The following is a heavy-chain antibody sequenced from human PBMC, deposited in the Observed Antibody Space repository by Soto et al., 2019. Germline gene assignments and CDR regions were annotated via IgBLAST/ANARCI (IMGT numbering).Heavy chain of an antibody. D-gene: IGHD1-26*01. CDR2: ISDNAANT. CDR3: AKPKSGSSGGQIDF. J-gene: IGHJ4*02. Sequence: PGGSLRLSCAASGFTFDNYAMTWVRQAPGKGLEWVSSISDNAANTYYTDSVKGRTTISRDNSKNTLYLQMNSLRADDTAVYYCAKPKSGSSGGQIDFWGQGTLVTVSS. V-gene: IGHV3-23*01. CDR1: GFTFDNYA.